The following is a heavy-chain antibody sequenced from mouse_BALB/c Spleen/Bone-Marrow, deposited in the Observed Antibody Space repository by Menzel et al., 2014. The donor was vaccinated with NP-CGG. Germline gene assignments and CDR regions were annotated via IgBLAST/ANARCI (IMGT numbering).Heavy chain of an antibody. J-gene: IGHJ2*01. CDR2: VSPGDGDT. D-gene: IGHD2-1*01. Sequence: QVQLQQSGAELARPGSSVKISCKASGYAFSTYWMNWVKQRPGQGLEWIGQVSPGDGDTNYNGKFRGKATLTADKSSSTAYIQLSSLTSEDSAVYFCARVYYGNLDHWGQGTTLTVSS. CDR3: ARVYYGNLDH. CDR1: GYAFSTYW. V-gene: IGHV1-80*01.